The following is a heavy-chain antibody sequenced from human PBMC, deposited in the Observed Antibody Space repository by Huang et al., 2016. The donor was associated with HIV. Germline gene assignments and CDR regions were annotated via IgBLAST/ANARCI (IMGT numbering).Heavy chain of an antibody. J-gene: IGHJ5*02. CDR1: GGTFSSYA. V-gene: IGHV1-69*01. Sequence: QVQLVQSGAEVKKPGSSVRVSCEASGGTFSSYAINWVRQAPGQGLEWMGGIIRIFGTPNYAQKFQGRVTITADESTSTAYMELSSLRSDDTAVYYCARDRKYDNAWYWFDPWGQGTLVTVSS. D-gene: IGHD1-1*01. CDR3: ARDRKYDNAWYWFDP. CDR2: IIRIFGTP.